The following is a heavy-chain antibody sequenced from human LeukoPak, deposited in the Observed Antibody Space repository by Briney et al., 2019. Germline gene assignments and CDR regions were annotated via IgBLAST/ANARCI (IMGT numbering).Heavy chain of an antibody. CDR2: ISSSSSYI. J-gene: IGHJ4*02. CDR3: AKDHLGYCSGDSCGQVGVFDY. CDR1: GFTFSSYS. D-gene: IGHD2-15*01. V-gene: IGHV3-21*04. Sequence: PGGSLRLSCAASGFTFSSYSMTWVRQAPGKGLEWVSSISSSSSYIYYADSVKGRFTISRDNSKNTLYLQMNSLRAEDTAVYYCAKDHLGYCSGDSCGQVGVFDYWGQGTLVTVSS.